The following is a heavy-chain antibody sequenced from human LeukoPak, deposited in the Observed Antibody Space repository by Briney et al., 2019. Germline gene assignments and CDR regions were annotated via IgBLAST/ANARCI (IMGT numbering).Heavy chain of an antibody. J-gene: IGHJ4*02. Sequence: ASVKVSCKASGYTFTGYYMHWVRQAPGQGLEWMGWINPNSGGTNYAQNFQGRVTMTRDTSISTLYLDLSSLRSDDTAVYYCAARRLLWELPFDYWGQGTLVTVSS. CDR3: AARRLLWELPFDY. D-gene: IGHD1-26*01. V-gene: IGHV1-2*02. CDR1: GYTFTGYY. CDR2: INPNSGGT.